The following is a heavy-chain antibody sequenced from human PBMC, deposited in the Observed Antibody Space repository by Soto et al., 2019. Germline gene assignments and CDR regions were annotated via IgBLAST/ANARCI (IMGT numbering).Heavy chain of an antibody. Sequence: QAGGSLRLSCAGSGFTFGDYWMHWVRQPPGKGPEWVSRMTGDGRTTQYADTVKGRFTASRDNAKSTLYLQMNSLRAEDTAVYYCATAEVDYWGPGTLVTVSS. CDR3: ATAEVDY. V-gene: IGHV3-74*03. CDR1: GFTFGDYW. J-gene: IGHJ4*02. CDR2: MTGDGRTT.